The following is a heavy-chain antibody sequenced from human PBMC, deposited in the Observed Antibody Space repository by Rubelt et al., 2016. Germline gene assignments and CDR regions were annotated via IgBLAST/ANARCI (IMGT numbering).Heavy chain of an antibody. Sequence: QVQLQESGPGLVKPSETLSLTCSVSGGSISSFHWSWIRQSPGKGLEWIGYIYYSGTTNYNPSLKSRVTISVDRAKNQFSLKVSSVTDADTAVYYGARRAYDYGANSAAFDIWGQGTMVTVSS. CDR1: GGSISSFH. CDR2: IYYSGTT. D-gene: IGHD4-23*01. J-gene: IGHJ3*02. V-gene: IGHV4-59*08. CDR3: ARRAYDYGANSAAFDI.